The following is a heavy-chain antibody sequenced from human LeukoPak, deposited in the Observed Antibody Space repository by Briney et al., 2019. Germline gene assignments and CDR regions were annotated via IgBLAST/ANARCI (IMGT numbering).Heavy chain of an antibody. CDR3: ARDQTYDSSGYYYRPLNY. Sequence: VASVKVSCKASGYTFTSYGISWVRQAPGQGLEWMGWISAYNGNTNYAQKLQGRVTMTTDTSTSTAYMELRSLRSDDTAVYYCARDQTYDSSGYYYRPLNYWGQGTLVTVSS. V-gene: IGHV1-18*01. CDR1: GYTFTSYG. J-gene: IGHJ4*02. CDR2: ISAYNGNT. D-gene: IGHD3-22*01.